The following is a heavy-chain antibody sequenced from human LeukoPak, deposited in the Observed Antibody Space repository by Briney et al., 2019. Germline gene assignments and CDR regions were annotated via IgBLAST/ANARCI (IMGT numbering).Heavy chain of an antibody. CDR1: GFTFGDYA. CDR2: IRSKAYDGTT. CDR3: TRVGESGWSPTGQFDY. J-gene: IGHJ4*02. Sequence: GGSLRLSCTASGFTFGDYAMSWVRQAPGKGLEWVGFIRSKAYDGTTEYAASVKGRFTISRDDSKSIAYLQMNSLKTEDTAVYYCTRVGESGWSPTGQFDYWGQGTLVTVSS. V-gene: IGHV3-49*04. D-gene: IGHD6-19*01.